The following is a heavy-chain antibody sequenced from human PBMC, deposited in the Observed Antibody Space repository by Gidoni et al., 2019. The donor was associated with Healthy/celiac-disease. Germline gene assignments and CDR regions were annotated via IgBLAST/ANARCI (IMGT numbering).Heavy chain of an antibody. J-gene: IGHJ4*02. CDR3: ARLLSIRGYSYGYADY. CDR2: IYYSGST. D-gene: IGHD5-18*01. Sequence: PGLVKPPQTLSLTCTVSGGSISRGCYYWSWIRQHPGKGLEWSGYIYYSGSTYYNPSLKSRVTISGDTSKNQCSLKLSSVTSADTAGYYCARLLSIRGYSYGYADYWGQGTLVTVSS. V-gene: IGHV4-31*03. CDR1: GGSISRGCYY.